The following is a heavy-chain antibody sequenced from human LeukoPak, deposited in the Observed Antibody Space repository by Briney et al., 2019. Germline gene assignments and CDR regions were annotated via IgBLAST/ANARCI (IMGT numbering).Heavy chain of an antibody. Sequence: SESLSPTCTVSGGSMSSSSYYWGWLRQPPGKGLGWFGSIYYSGSTYYNPSLKSRVTISVDTSKLQFSLRLSSVTTADTAVYYCARLVYSGSYYVDYWGQGTLVTVSS. D-gene: IGHD1-26*01. CDR1: GGSMSSSSYY. CDR2: IYYSGST. CDR3: ARLVYSGSYYVDY. J-gene: IGHJ4*02. V-gene: IGHV4-39*01.